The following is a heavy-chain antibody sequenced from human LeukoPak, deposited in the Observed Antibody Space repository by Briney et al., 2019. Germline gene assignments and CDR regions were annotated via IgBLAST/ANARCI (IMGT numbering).Heavy chain of an antibody. CDR1: GGSISSSSYY. CDR3: ARDLLICSGDSCYETGLGY. Sequence: SETLSLTCTVSGGSISSSSYYWRWIRQPPGKGLEWIGSIYYSGSTYYNPSLKSRVTISVDTSKNQVSLKLSSVTAADTAVYYCARDLLICSGDSCYETGLGYWGQGTLVTVSS. V-gene: IGHV4-39*02. J-gene: IGHJ4*02. CDR2: IYYSGST. D-gene: IGHD2-15*01.